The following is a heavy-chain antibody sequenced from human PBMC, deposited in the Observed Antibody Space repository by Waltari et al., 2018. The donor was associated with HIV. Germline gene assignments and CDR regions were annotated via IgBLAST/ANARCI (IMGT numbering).Heavy chain of an antibody. J-gene: IGHJ4*02. D-gene: IGHD3-16*01. CDR2: ISRDRRYI. V-gene: IGHV3-21*01. Sequence: DVQLVESGGGLVKPGGSLRLACAGSGFSFNYYSMNWVRQAPGKGREWVSSISRDRRYIYYADSVKGRFTISRDNARNSLFLQMNSLRADDTAVYYCVRGGEGTYGDYWGQGTLVTVSS. CDR1: GFSFNYYS. CDR3: VRGGEGTYGDY.